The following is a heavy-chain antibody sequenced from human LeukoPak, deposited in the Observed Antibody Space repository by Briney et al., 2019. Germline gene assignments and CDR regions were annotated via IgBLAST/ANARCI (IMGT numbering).Heavy chain of an antibody. CDR2: FDPEDGET. D-gene: IGHD4-23*01. Sequence: ASVKVSCKVSGYTLTELSMRWVRQAPGKGLEWMGGFDPEDGETIYAQKFQGRVTMTEDTSTDTAYMELSSLRSEDTAVYYCATGSGGNFDFDCWGQGTLVTVSS. CDR1: GYTLTELS. J-gene: IGHJ4*02. CDR3: ATGSGGNFDFDC. V-gene: IGHV1-24*01.